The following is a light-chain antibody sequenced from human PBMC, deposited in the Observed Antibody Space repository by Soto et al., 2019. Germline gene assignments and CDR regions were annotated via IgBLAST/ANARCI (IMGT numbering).Light chain of an antibody. V-gene: IGKV1-33*01. J-gene: IGKJ5*01. Sequence: DIQMTQSPSSLYASVGDRVTITCQASQDISNYLNWYQQKPGKAPKLLIYDASNLETGVPSRFSGSGSGTDFTFTISSLQPEDIATYYCQQYDNLPSITFGQGTRLDFK. CDR2: DAS. CDR3: QQYDNLPSIT. CDR1: QDISNY.